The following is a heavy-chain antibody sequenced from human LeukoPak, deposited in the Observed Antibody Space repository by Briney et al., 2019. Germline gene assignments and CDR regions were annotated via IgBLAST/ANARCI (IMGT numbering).Heavy chain of an antibody. CDR2: INWNGGST. CDR1: GFTFDDYC. V-gene: IGHV3-20*01. CDR3: ARLVLAFNGDGWFDP. D-gene: IGHD2-8*01. Sequence: GGSLRLSCAASGFTFDDYCMSWVRQAPGKGLEWVSGINWNGGSTGYADSVKGRFTISRDNAKNSLYLQMNSLRAEDTALYHCARLVLAFNGDGWFDPWGQGTLVTVSS. J-gene: IGHJ5*02.